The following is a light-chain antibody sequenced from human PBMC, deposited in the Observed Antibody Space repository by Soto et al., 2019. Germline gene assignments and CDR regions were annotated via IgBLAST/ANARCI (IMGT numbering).Light chain of an antibody. Sequence: EIVLTQSPATLSLSPGERATLSCRASQSVSSHLAWYQQKPGQAPRLLIYGASNRATGIPARFSGSGSGTDFTLTISSPEPEDFAVYYCQQRSNWSGAFGQGTKLEIK. V-gene: IGKV3-11*01. CDR1: QSVSSH. J-gene: IGKJ2*01. CDR2: GAS. CDR3: QQRSNWSGA.